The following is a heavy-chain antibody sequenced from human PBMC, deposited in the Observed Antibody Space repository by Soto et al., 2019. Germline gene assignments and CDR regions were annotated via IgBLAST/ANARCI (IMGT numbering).Heavy chain of an antibody. V-gene: IGHV4-30-2*01. CDR2: SFHNGNT. Sequence: QLQLQESGSGLVKPSQTLSLTCTVSGVSITSGGHPSNWIRQPPGKGLEWIGYSFHNGNTFYNPSFASRVTISVDRSKNQFSLKLTSVTAADTAMYFCARGVNFYGSGSYGSEYWFDPWGQGTLVTVSS. J-gene: IGHJ5*02. D-gene: IGHD3-10*01. CDR3: ARGVNFYGSGSYGSEYWFDP. CDR1: GVSITSGGHP.